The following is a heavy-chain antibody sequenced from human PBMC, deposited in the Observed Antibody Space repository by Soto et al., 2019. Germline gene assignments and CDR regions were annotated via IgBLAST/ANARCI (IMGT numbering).Heavy chain of an antibody. V-gene: IGHV1-18*01. CDR2: ISAYNGNT. CDR1: GKTFTSYG. CDR3: ARGYYDSSGYDP. D-gene: IGHD3-22*01. J-gene: IGHJ5*02. Sequence: QVNLGSLGARVRRPGPSGKVSCRPSGKTFTSYGISWLRQALGQGLEWMGWISAYNGNTNYAQKLQGRVTMTTDTSTSTAYMELRSLRSDDTAVYYCARGYYDSSGYDPWGQGTLVTVSS.